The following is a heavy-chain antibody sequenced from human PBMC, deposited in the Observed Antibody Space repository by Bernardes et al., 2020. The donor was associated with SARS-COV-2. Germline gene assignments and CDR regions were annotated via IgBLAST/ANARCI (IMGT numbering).Heavy chain of an antibody. CDR2: LSPGGTT. J-gene: IGHJ4*02. D-gene: IGHD2-15*01. CDR3: ARLKLLLHLAWSLSWLEYYYAS. CDR1: RLSINSGSYL. Sequence: SETLSLTCSVSRLSINSGSYLWAWVRQTPGKGLEWIGSLSPGGTTYYTPSLKSRLTISADTSQTQFFLRLTSVTAADTAVYFCARLKLLLHLAWSLSWLEYYYASWDQGTLVTVS. V-gene: IGHV4-39*01.